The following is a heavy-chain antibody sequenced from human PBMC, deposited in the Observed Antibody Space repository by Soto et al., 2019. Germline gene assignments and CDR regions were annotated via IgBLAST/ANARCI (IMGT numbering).Heavy chain of an antibody. CDR1: GFTFSTYA. Sequence: EVQLLESGGGLVQPGGSLRLSCAASGFTFSTYAMSWVRQAPGKGLEGVSTITTSGGNTYYADSVQGRFTISIDNSKNTLYLQMNSLRAEDTAVYYCAGRYCTNGVCYTNYYYYIDVWGKGTTVTVSS. D-gene: IGHD2-8*01. V-gene: IGHV3-23*01. CDR3: AGRYCTNGVCYTNYYYYIDV. CDR2: ITTSGGNT. J-gene: IGHJ6*03.